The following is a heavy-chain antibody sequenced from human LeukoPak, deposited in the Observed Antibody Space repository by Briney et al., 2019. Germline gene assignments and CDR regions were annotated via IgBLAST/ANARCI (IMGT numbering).Heavy chain of an antibody. V-gene: IGHV4-39*01. CDR3: ARQGYYYDSSGYPQTFDS. CDR2: IYYSGST. D-gene: IGHD3-22*01. J-gene: IGHJ4*02. CDR1: GGSISSSSFY. Sequence: SETLSLTCTVAGGSISSSSFYWGWVRQPPGKGLEWIGSIYYSGSTYYNPSLKPPVTISVDTSKNQFSLKLSSVTAADTAVYYCARQGYYYDSSGYPQTFDSWGQGTLVTVSS.